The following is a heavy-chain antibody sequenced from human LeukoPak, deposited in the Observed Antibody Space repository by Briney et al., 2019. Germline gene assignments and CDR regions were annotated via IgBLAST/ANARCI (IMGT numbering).Heavy chain of an antibody. CDR2: IYYSGST. J-gene: IGHJ4*02. CDR3: AQGGGVGLRDWYYFDY. V-gene: IGHV4-61*08. Sequence: SETLSLTCTVSGGSISSGGYYWSWIRQHPGKGLEWIGYIYYSGSTNYNPSLKSRVTISVDTSKNQFSLKLSSVTAADTAVYYCAQGGGVGLRDWYYFDYWGQGTLVTVSS. CDR1: GGSISSGGYY. D-gene: IGHD3-16*01.